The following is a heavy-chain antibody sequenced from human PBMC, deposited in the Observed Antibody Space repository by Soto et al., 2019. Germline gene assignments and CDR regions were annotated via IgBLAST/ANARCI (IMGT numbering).Heavy chain of an antibody. CDR2: ISGSGGTK. Sequence: VQLLESGGGLVQPGGPLRLSCAASGFTFSNYDMNCVRQAPGKGLEWVSSISGSGGTKYYADSVKGRFTISRDNSKNTLYLQMNSLRAEDTAVYYCAARPYSYYGMDVWGQGTTVTVSS. CDR3: AARPYSYYGMDV. CDR1: GFTFSNYD. V-gene: IGHV3-23*01. J-gene: IGHJ6*02.